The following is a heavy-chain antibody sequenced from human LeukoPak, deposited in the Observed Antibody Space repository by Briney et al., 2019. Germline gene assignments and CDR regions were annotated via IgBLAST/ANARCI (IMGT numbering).Heavy chain of an antibody. V-gene: IGHV3-48*01. D-gene: IGHD3-16*01. Sequence: GGSLRLTCAASGFTFTNYNMIWVRQAPGKGLEYISYISTSSSAIHYADSVKGRFTTSRDNAKKSLYLQMNSLRAEDTAVYYCARVCDDYSGQDYWGQGTLVTVSS. CDR3: ARVCDDYSGQDY. J-gene: IGHJ4*02. CDR2: ISTSSSAI. CDR1: GFTFTNYN.